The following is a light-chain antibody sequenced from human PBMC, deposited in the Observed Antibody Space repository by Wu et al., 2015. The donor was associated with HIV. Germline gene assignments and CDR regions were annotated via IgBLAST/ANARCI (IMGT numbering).Light chain of an antibody. CDR3: HQYGSSPQT. CDR2: GAS. V-gene: IGKV3-20*01. J-gene: IGKJ1*01. CDR1: QSVRSSY. Sequence: EIVLTQSPGTLSFSPGESATLYCRASQSVRSSYLAWYQQKPGQAPRLLIYGASSRATGIPDRFSGSGSGTDFTLTISRLEPEDFAVYYCHQYGSSPQTFGQRDQ.